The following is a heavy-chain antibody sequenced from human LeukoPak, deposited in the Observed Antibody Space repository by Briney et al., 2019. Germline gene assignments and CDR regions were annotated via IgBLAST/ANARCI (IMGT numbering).Heavy chain of an antibody. V-gene: IGHV3-21*01. CDR2: ITSTSAYR. CDR1: GFAFNAYT. D-gene: IGHD1-26*01. Sequence: RGSLRLSCVGSGFAFNAYTITWVRQAPGKGLEWVSSITSTSAYRQYGDSARGRFTISRDNTKNSVYLQMDSLGAEDTAVYHCARVTMGATTLNYYYFFMDVWGKGTTVTVSS. CDR3: ARVTMGATTLNYYYFFMDV. J-gene: IGHJ6*03.